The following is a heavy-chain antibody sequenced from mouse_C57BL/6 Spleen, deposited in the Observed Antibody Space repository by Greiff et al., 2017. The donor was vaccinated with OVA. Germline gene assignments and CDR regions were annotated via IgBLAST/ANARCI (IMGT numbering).Heavy chain of an antibody. D-gene: IGHD1-1*01. V-gene: IGHV14-3*01. CDR2: IDPANGNT. Sequence: EVQLVESVAELVRPGASVKLSCTASGFNIKNTYMHWVQQRPEQGLEWIGRIDPANGNTKYAPKFQGKATITADTSSNTAYLQLSSLTSEDTAIYYCARYPNYYGSSYGYWGQGTTLTVSS. J-gene: IGHJ2*01. CDR1: GFNIKNTY. CDR3: ARYPNYYGSSYGY.